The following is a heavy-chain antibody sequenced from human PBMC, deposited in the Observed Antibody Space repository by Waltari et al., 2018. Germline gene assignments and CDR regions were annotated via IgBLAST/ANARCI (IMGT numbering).Heavy chain of an antibody. Sequence: QVQLQESGSGLVKPSETLSLTCTVSGGSISSYYWNWIRQPPGKGLEWIGYIYHNGNTNYNPSLKSRVTISVDTSKNQFSLKLSSVTAADTAVYYCARGTLDSDWTSNYYYNMDIWGKGTTVTVSS. CDR1: GGSISSYY. CDR2: IYHNGNT. D-gene: IGHD6-19*01. J-gene: IGHJ6*03. V-gene: IGHV4-59*01. CDR3: ARGTLDSDWTSNYYYNMDI.